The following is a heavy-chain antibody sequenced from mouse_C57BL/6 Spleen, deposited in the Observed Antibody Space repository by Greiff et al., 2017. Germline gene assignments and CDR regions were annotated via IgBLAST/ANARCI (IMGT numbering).Heavy chain of an antibody. CDR2: INPSNGGT. CDR1: GYTFTSYW. V-gene: IGHV1-53*01. CDR3: ARRGYYGSSYNWYFDV. J-gene: IGHJ1*03. Sequence: QVQLQQPGTELVKPGASVKLSCKASGYTFTSYWMHWVKQRPGQGLEWIGNINPSNGGTNYNKKFKSKATLTVDKSSSTAYMQLSSLTSEDSAVYYCARRGYYGSSYNWYFDVWGTGTTVTVSS. D-gene: IGHD1-1*01.